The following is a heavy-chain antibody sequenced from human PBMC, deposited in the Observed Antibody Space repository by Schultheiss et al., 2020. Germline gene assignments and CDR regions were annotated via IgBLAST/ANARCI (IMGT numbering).Heavy chain of an antibody. D-gene: IGHD6-6*01. CDR2: INPNSGVT. J-gene: IGHJ4*02. CDR1: GFNFIDYY. V-gene: IGHV1-2*06. CDR3: ARGSSIAARLGPDYDY. Sequence: ASVKVSCWASGFNFIDYYFHWVRQAPGQGLEWMGRINPNSGVTNYAQKFQGRVAMTRDTSISTAYMELSGLRSEDTAVYYCARGSSIAARLGPDYDYWGQGTLVTVSS.